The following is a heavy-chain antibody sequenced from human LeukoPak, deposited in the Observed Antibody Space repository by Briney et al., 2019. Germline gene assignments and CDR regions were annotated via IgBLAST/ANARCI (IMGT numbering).Heavy chain of an antibody. CDR1: GGTFSSYA. CDR3: ARSELGGSGRY. D-gene: IGHD1-7*01. CDR2: IIPIFGTA. V-gene: IGHV1-69*05. J-gene: IGHJ4*02. Sequence: ASVKVSCKASGGTFSSYAISWVRQAPGQGLEWMGGIIPIFGTANYAQKLQGRVTMTTDTSTSTAYMELRSLRSDDTAVYYCARSELGGSGRYWGQGTLVTVSS.